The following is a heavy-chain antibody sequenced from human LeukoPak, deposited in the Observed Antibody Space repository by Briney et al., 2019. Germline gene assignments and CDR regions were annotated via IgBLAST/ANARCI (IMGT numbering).Heavy chain of an antibody. Sequence: ASVTVSCTVSGYTLTELSMHWVRQAPGKGLEWMGGFDPEDGETIYAQKFQGRVTMTEDTSTDTAYMELSSLRSEDTAVYYCARGGGYSYGYHNYYYYGMDVWGQGTTVTVSS. CDR1: GYTLTELS. CDR3: ARGGGYSYGYHNYYYYGMDV. V-gene: IGHV1-24*01. J-gene: IGHJ6*02. CDR2: FDPEDGET. D-gene: IGHD5-18*01.